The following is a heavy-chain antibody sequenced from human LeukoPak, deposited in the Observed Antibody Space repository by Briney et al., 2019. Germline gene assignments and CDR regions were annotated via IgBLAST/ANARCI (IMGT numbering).Heavy chain of an antibody. CDR2: ISSSGSTI. CDR3: AREPPNPYDYGGPGDAFDI. CDR1: GFTFSSYE. D-gene: IGHD4-23*01. V-gene: IGHV3-48*03. Sequence: HAGGSLRLSCAASGFTFSSYEMNWVRQAPGKGLEWVSYISSSGSTIYYADSVKGRFTISRDNSKNTLYLQMGSLRAEDMAVYYCAREPPNPYDYGGPGDAFDIWGQGTMVTVSS. J-gene: IGHJ3*02.